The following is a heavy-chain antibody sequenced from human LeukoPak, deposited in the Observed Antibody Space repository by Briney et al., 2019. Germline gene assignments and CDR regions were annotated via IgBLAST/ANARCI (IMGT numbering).Heavy chain of an antibody. Sequence: GRSLRLSCAASGFTFSSYAMHWVRQAPGKGLEWVAVISYDGSNKYYADSVKGRFTISRDNSKNTLYLQMNSLRAEDTAVYYCAREGGPSVTIFGAGGFDYWGQGTLVTVSS. V-gene: IGHV3-30-3*01. CDR3: AREGGPSVTIFGAGGFDY. J-gene: IGHJ4*02. D-gene: IGHD3-3*01. CDR2: ISYDGSNK. CDR1: GFTFSSYA.